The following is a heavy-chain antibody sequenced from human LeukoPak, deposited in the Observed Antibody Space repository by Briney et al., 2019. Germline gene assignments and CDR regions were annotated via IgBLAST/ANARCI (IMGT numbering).Heavy chain of an antibody. D-gene: IGHD1-7*01. V-gene: IGHV3-15*01. CDR2: IKSKTDGGTT. CDR1: GFTFSNAW. CDR3: TTATSSGITGTTADY. Sequence: GRSLRLSCAASGFTFSNAWMSWVRQAPGKGLEWVGRIKSKTDGGTTDYAAPVKGRFTISRDDSKNTLYLQMNSLKTEDTAVYYCTTATSSGITGTTADYWGQGTLVIVSS. J-gene: IGHJ4*02.